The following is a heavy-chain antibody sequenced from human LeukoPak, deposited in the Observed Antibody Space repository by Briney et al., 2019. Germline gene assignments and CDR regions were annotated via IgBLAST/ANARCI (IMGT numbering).Heavy chain of an antibody. D-gene: IGHD1-26*01. Sequence: PGGSLRLSCAPSGFTFSSYAMSWVRQAPGKGLEWVSAISGSGGSTYYADSVKGRFTISRDNSKNTLYPQMNSLRAEDTAVYYCAKDPIVGATTSDYFDYWGQGTLVTVSS. V-gene: IGHV3-23*01. CDR3: AKDPIVGATTSDYFDY. J-gene: IGHJ4*02. CDR1: GFTFSSYA. CDR2: ISGSGGST.